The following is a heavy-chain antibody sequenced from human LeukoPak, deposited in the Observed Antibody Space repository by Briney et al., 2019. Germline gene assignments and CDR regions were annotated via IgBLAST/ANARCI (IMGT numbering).Heavy chain of an antibody. Sequence: ASVKVSCKSSRGTFSTYAITWVRQASGQGLEWMGRIIPVLGAPNYAQKFQGRVTITADKSTGTVYLDLSSLTSANTAVYFCAILGDGQDYNYAMDVWGQGTTVAVSS. CDR1: RGTFSTYA. CDR3: AILGDGQDYNYAMDV. D-gene: IGHD5-24*01. CDR2: IIPVLGAP. V-gene: IGHV1-69*04. J-gene: IGHJ6*02.